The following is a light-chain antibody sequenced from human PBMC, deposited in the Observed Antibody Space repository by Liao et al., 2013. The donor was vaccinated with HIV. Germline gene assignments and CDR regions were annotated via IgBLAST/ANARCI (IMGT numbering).Light chain of an antibody. CDR3: QVWDSSSDHLV. V-gene: IGLV3-1*01. J-gene: IGLJ2*01. CDR1: KLGDKY. Sequence: SYELTQPPSVSVSPGQTASITCSGDKLGDKYACWYQQKPGQSPVLVIYQDSKRPSGIPERFSGSNSGNTATLTISGVEAGDEADYYCQVWDSSSDHLVFGGGTKLTVL. CDR2: QDS.